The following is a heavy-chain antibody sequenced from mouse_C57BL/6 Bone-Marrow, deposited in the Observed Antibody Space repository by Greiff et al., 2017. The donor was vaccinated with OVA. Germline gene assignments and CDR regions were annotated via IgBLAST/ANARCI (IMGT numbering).Heavy chain of an antibody. CDR3: ARSLGPRHGLAY. D-gene: IGHD4-1*01. V-gene: IGHV1-81*01. CDR1: GYTFTSYG. Sequence: VKLQESGAELARPGASVKLSCKASGYTFTSYGISWVKQRTGQGLEWIGEIYPRSGNTYYNEKFKGKATLTADKSSSTAYMELRSLTSEDSAVYFCARSLGPRHGLAYWGQGTLVTVSA. J-gene: IGHJ3*01. CDR2: IYPRSGNT.